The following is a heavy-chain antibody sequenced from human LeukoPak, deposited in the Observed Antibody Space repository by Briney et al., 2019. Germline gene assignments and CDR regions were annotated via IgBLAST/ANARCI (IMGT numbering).Heavy chain of an antibody. CDR3: ARAYCSSTSCYLGNWFGP. D-gene: IGHD2-2*01. V-gene: IGHV1-69*05. J-gene: IGHJ5*02. CDR1: GGTFSSYA. CDR2: IIPIFGTA. Sequence: SVKVSCKASGGTFSSYAISWVRQAPGQGLEWMGGIIPIFGTANYAQKFQGRVTITTDESTSTAYMELSSLRSEDTAVYYCARAYCSSTSCYLGNWFGPWGQGTLVTVSS.